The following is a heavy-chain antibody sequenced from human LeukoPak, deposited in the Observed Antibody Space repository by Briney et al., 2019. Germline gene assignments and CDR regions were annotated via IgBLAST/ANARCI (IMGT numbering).Heavy chain of an antibody. D-gene: IGHD2-15*01. J-gene: IGHJ3*02. Sequence: SETLSLTWPVASGSISSYYWSWIRQPPGKGLEWIGYIYYSGSTNYNPSLKSRVTISVDTSKNQFSLKLSSVTAADTAVYYCARVVGQLDAFDIWGQGTMVTVSS. CDR1: SGSISSYY. CDR2: IYYSGST. V-gene: IGHV4-59*01. CDR3: ARVVGQLDAFDI.